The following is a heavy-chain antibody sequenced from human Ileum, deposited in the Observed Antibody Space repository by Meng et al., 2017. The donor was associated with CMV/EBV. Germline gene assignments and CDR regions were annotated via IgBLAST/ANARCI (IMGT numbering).Heavy chain of an antibody. D-gene: IGHD1-26*01. V-gene: IGHV1-2*02. J-gene: IGHJ4*02. CDR1: GGTFTDYY. CDR3: ARGPSHGAFDY. Sequence: ASVKVSCKASGGTFTDYYIHWLRQAPGQGLEWVGCIDPNSGGTNHAQKFQGGVTMTRDTSISTAYMELNRLRSDDTAVYYCARGPSHGAFDYWGQGTLVTVSS. CDR2: IDPNSGGT.